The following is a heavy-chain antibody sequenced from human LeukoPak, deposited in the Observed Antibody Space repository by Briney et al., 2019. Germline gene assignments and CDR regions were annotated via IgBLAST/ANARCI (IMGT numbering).Heavy chain of an antibody. J-gene: IGHJ5*02. Sequence: SVTVSCKASGGTFNNYAISWVRQAPGQGLEGMGVLIPIFGSTNYAQRFQGRLTIITDESMSTAYMELSSLRSEDTAVYYCARSGHASISTWFDHWGQGTLVTVSS. D-gene: IGHD5-12*01. CDR3: ARSGHASISTWFDH. V-gene: IGHV1-69*05. CDR2: LIPIFGST. CDR1: GGTFNNYA.